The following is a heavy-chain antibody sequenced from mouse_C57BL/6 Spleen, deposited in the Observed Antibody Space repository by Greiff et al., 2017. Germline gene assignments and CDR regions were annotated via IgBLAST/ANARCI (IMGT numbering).Heavy chain of an antibody. V-gene: IGHV5-9*01. J-gene: IGHJ1*03. D-gene: IGHD1-1*01. CDR2: ISGGGGNT. CDR3: ARLDYGSSYWYFDV. Sequence: EVKLMESGGGLVKPGGSLKLSCAASGFTFSSYTMSWVRQTPEKRLEWVATISGGGGNTSYPDRVKGRFTISRHHAKNTLYLQMSSLRSEDTALYYCARLDYGSSYWYFDVWGTGTTVTVSS. CDR1: GFTFSSYT.